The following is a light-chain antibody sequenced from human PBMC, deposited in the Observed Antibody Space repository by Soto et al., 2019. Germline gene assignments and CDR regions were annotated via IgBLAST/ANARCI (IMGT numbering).Light chain of an antibody. J-gene: IGKJ2*01. V-gene: IGKV3-20*01. CDR2: GAS. CDR3: QHYGGSPLYT. CDR1: QSVRSNY. Sequence: EIVLTQSPGTLSLSPGEGATLSCRASQSVRSNYLAWYQQKPGQAPRLLIYGASSRATGIPDRFSGSGSGTDFTLTISRLEPEDFAVYYCQHYGGSPLYTFGPGTKLEIK.